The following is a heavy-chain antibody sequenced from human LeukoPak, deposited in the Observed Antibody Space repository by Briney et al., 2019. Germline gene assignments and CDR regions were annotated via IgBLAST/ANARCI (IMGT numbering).Heavy chain of an antibody. CDR3: ARGEGEPALEDFQH. D-gene: IGHD3-16*01. CDR1: GYTFTSYY. Sequence: GASVKVSCKASGYTFTSYYMHWVRQAPGQGLEWMGIINPSGGSTSYAQKFQGRVTMTRDTSISTAYMELSRLRSDDTAVYYCARGEGEPALEDFQHWGQGTLVTVSS. CDR2: INPSGGST. J-gene: IGHJ1*01. V-gene: IGHV1-46*01.